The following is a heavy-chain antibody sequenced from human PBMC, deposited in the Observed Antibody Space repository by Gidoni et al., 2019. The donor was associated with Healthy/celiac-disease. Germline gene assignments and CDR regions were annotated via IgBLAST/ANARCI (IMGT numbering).Heavy chain of an antibody. CDR2: INHSGST. D-gene: IGHD3-3*01. CDR3: ARVGVIITIPDAFDI. J-gene: IGHJ3*02. Sequence: QVQLQQWGAGLLKPSETLSLTCAVYGGSFSGYYWSWLRQPPGKGLEWIGEINHSGSTNYNPSLKSRVTISVDTSKNQFSLKLSSVTAADTAVYYCARVGVIITIPDAFDIWGQGTMVTVSS. CDR1: GGSFSGYY. V-gene: IGHV4-34*01.